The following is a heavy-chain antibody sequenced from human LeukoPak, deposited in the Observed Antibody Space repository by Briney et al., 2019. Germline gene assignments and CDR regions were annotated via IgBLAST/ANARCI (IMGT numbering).Heavy chain of an antibody. V-gene: IGHV3-23*01. J-gene: IGHJ5*01. CDR2: ISGSGGST. CDR3: AKDLRAPRQYCSGGSCPNWFDS. D-gene: IGHD2-15*01. Sequence: GGSLRLSCAASGFTFSSYAMSWVRQAPGKGLEWVSAISGSGGSTYYADSVKGRFTISRDNSKNTLYLQMNSLRAEDTAVYYCAKDLRAPRQYCSGGSCPNWFDSWGQGTLVMVSS. CDR1: GFTFSSYA.